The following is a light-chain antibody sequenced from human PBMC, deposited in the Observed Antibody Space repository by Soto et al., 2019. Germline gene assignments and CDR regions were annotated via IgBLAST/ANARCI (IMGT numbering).Light chain of an antibody. CDR3: QQYCSTPPP. Sequence: DIVVTRSPDSLAVSLGERATINCKSSQSVLLSSNDKNYFGWYQQKPGQPPKLLIYWASTRESRVPDRFSGSGSEKDFDLPISSLQAEDVAVYYCQQYCSTPPPFGQGTKLELK. CDR2: WAS. J-gene: IGKJ2*01. V-gene: IGKV4-1*01. CDR1: QSVLLSSNDKNY.